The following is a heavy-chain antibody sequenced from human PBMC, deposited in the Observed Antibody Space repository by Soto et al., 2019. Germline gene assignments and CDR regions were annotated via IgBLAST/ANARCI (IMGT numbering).Heavy chain of an antibody. Sequence: QVQLQESGPGLVKPSQTLSLTCTVSGGSISSGDYYWSWIRQPPGKGLEWIGYIFYSGNTYYNPSLKSRVTISVDTSKNQFSLKLSSVTDADMAVYYCARVRSCSGTSCYPGYFDYWGQGTLVTVSS. V-gene: IGHV4-30-4*01. CDR3: ARVRSCSGTSCYPGYFDY. CDR2: IFYSGNT. J-gene: IGHJ4*02. CDR1: GGSISSGDYY. D-gene: IGHD2-15*01.